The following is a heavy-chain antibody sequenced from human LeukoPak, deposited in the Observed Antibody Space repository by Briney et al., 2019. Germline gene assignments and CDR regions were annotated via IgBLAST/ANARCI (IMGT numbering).Heavy chain of an antibody. CDR1: XGYX. CDR3: ARTGGAVDY. Sequence: XGYXWXWXXXXXXXGLEWIGYIYYSGSTYYNPSLKSRVTISVDTSKNQFSLKLSSVTAADTAVYYCARTGGAVDYWGQGTLVTVSS. D-gene: IGHD2-21*01. J-gene: IGHJ4*02. V-gene: IGHV4-31*02. CDR2: IYYSGST.